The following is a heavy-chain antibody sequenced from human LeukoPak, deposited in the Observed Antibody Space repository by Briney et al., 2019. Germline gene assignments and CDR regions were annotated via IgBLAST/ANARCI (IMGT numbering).Heavy chain of an antibody. Sequence: GGSLRLSCAASGFTFSSYWMHWVRQAPGKGLVWVSRINSDGSSTSYADSVKGRFTISRGNSKNKLYLQMSSLRAEDTAVYYCVKVRYSSGWAGDYWGQGTLVTVSS. D-gene: IGHD6-19*01. V-gene: IGHV3-74*01. J-gene: IGHJ4*02. CDR3: VKVRYSSGWAGDY. CDR1: GFTFSSYW. CDR2: INSDGSST.